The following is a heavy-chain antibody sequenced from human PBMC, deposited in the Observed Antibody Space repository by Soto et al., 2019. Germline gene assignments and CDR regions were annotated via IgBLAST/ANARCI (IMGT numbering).Heavy chain of an antibody. CDR3: AKDMDSAADCSSTSCLENPLDY. J-gene: IGHJ4*02. D-gene: IGHD2-2*01. Sequence: GGSLRLSCTASGFAFSNYAMNWVRQAPGKGLEWVSTLSGSGSSTYYADSVKGRFTISRDNAKNSLYLQMNSLRAEDTALYYCAKDMDSAADCSSTSCLENPLDYWGQGTLVTVSS. V-gene: IGHV3-23*01. CDR1: GFAFSNYA. CDR2: LSGSGSST.